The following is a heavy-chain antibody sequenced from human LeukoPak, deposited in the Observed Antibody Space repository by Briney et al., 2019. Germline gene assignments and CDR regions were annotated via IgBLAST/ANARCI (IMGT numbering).Heavy chain of an antibody. J-gene: IGHJ3*02. CDR2: ISSSGSTI. Sequence: GGSLRLSCAASGFTFSDYYMSWIRQAPGKGLEWVSYISSSGSTIYYADSVKGRFTISRDNAKNSLYLQMNSLRAEDTAVYYCARDWPYSSSWYSYAFDIWGQGTMVTVSS. V-gene: IGHV3-11*04. CDR3: ARDWPYSSSWYSYAFDI. CDR1: GFTFSDYY. D-gene: IGHD6-13*01.